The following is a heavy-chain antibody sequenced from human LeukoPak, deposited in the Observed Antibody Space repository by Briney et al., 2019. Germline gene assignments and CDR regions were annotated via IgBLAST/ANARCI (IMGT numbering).Heavy chain of an antibody. J-gene: IGHJ4*02. CDR3: ARGLRRALYEVLGY. CDR2: MNPNSGNT. Sequence: GASVKVSCKASGYTFTNYDINWVRQATGQGLEWMAWMNPNSGNTGYAQKFQGRVTMTTNTSISTVYMELSSLRSEDTAVYYCARGLRRALYEVLGYWGQGTLVTVSS. V-gene: IGHV1-8*01. CDR1: GYTFTNYD. D-gene: IGHD2/OR15-2a*01.